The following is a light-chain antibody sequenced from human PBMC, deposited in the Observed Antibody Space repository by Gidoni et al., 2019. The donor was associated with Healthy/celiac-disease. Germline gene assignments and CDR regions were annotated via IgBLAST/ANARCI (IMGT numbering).Light chain of an antibody. J-gene: IGLJ1*01. CDR3: SSYTSSSTLYV. V-gene: IGLV2-14*01. CDR2: DVS. Sequence: QSALTRPTCVSGAHGQPITISCTGTSSDVGGYNSFSWYQQHPGKAPKLMLYDVSNRPSGVSNGFSGSKSGNTAALTISGLQAEDEADYYCSSYTSSSTLYVFGTGTKVTVL. CDR1: SSDVGGYNS.